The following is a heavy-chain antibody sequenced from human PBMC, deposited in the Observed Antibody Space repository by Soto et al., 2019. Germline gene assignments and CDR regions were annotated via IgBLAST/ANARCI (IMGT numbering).Heavy chain of an antibody. Sequence: SETLSLTCTVSGGSISSGDYYWSWIRQPPGKGLEWIGYIYYSGSTYYNPSLKSRVTISVDTSKNQFSLKLSSVTAADTAVYYCASDRKLRYFDWLPDYWGQGTLVTVSS. CDR3: ASDRKLRYFDWLPDY. J-gene: IGHJ4*02. D-gene: IGHD3-9*01. V-gene: IGHV4-30-4*01. CDR1: GGSISSGDYY. CDR2: IYYSGST.